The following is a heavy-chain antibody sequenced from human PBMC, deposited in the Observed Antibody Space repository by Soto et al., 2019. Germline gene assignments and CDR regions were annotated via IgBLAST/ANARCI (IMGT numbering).Heavy chain of an antibody. V-gene: IGHV1-3*01. CDR3: ARAPNDSSAYYHHYYYGMDV. D-gene: IGHD3-22*01. CDR2: INAGNGNT. Sequence: ASVKVSCKASGYTFTSYGIHWVRQAPGQRLEWTGWINAGNGNTKYSEKFQGRVTITRDTSASTAYLERSSLRSEDTAVYYCARAPNDSSAYYHHYYYGMDVWGQGTTVTVSS. J-gene: IGHJ6*02. CDR1: GYTFTSYG.